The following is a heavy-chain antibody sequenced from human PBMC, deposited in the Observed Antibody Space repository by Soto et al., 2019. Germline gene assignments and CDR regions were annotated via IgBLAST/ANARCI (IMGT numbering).Heavy chain of an antibody. V-gene: IGHV3-30*18. CDR3: AKDLASGWYGSDYDY. D-gene: IGHD6-19*01. CDR2: ISYDGSNK. J-gene: IGHJ4*02. CDR1: GFTFSSYG. Sequence: QVQLVESGGGVVQPGRSLRLSCAASGFTFSSYGMHWVRQAPGKGLEWVAVISYDGSNKYYADSVKGRFTISRDNSKNTLYLQMNSLRAEDTAVYYCAKDLASGWYGSDYDYWGQGTLVTVSS.